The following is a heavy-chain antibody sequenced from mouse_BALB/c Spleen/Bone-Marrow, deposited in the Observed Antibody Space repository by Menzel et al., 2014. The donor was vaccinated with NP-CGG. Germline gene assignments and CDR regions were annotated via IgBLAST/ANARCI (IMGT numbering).Heavy chain of an antibody. J-gene: IGHJ4*01. CDR3: ARRGNWDGRAAMDY. Sequence: EVQGVESGGDLVKPGGSLKLSCAASGFTFSSYGMSWVRQTPDKRLEWVATINSGGVNTYYIDSVKGRFTISRDNAKNTLHLQMSSLKSEDTAMYHCARRGNWDGRAAMDYWGQGTSVTVSS. V-gene: IGHV5-6*01. D-gene: IGHD4-1*01. CDR2: INSGGVNT. CDR1: GFTFSSYG.